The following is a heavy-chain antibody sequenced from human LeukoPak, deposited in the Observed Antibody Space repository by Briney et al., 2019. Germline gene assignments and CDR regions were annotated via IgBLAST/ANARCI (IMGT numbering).Heavy chain of an antibody. J-gene: IGHJ3*02. V-gene: IGHV1-69*13. Sequence: GASVKVSCKASGGTFSSYAIGWVRQAPGQGLEWMGGIIPIFGTANYAQKFQGRVTITADESTSTAYMELSSLRSEDTAVYYCAREARYCSSTSCYRGAFDIWGQGTMVTVSS. CDR1: GGTFSSYA. CDR3: AREARYCSSTSCYRGAFDI. CDR2: IIPIFGTA. D-gene: IGHD2-2*02.